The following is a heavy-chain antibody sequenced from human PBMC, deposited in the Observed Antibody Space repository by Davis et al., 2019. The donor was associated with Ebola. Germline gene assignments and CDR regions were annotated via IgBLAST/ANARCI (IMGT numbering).Heavy chain of an antibody. J-gene: IGHJ6*02. CDR1: GFTFSDHY. D-gene: IGHD6-13*01. V-gene: IGHV3-72*01. CDR2: SRNKANSYTT. Sequence: GESLKISCAASGFTFSDHYMDWVRQAPGKGLEWVGRSRNKANSYTTEYAASVKGRFTISRDDSKNSLYLQMNSLKTEDTGVYFCTRGIAVAGPYYYGMDVWGQGTTVTVSS. CDR3: TRGIAVAGPYYYGMDV.